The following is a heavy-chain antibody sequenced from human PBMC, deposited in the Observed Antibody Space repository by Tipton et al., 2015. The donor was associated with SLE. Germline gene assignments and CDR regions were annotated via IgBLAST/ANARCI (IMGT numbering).Heavy chain of an antibody. Sequence: TLSLTCAVYGGSFSGYFWYWLRHTPGKGPEWIGEINHSGGTDYNPTLKSRVTISMDTSKNQFSLNLISVTAADTAVYYCAGHEYGSDSAAFDIWSLGTMVIVSS. V-gene: IGHV4-34*01. D-gene: IGHD4-17*01. CDR2: INHSGGT. CDR3: AGHEYGSDSAAFDI. CDR1: GGSFSGYF. J-gene: IGHJ3*02.